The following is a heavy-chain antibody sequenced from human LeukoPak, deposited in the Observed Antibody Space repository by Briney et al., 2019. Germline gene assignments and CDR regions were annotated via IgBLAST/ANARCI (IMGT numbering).Heavy chain of an antibody. CDR1: GYTFTGYY. CDR3: ARGHRITMIVVVIGHAFDI. CDR2: INPNSGGT. J-gene: IGHJ3*02. Sequence: ASVKFSCKASGYTFTGYYMHWVRQAPGQGLEWMGWINPNSGGTNYAQKFQGWVTMTRDTSISTAYMELSRLRSDDTAVYYCARGHRITMIVVVIGHAFDIWGQGTMVTVSS. D-gene: IGHD3-22*01. V-gene: IGHV1-2*04.